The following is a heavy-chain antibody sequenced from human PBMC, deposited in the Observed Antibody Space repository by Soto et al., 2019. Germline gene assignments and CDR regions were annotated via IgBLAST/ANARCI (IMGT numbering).Heavy chain of an antibody. J-gene: IGHJ4*02. CDR2: IYYSGST. CDR1: GGSISSGSYY. Sequence: QVQLQESGPGLVKPSQTLSLTCTVSGGSISSGSYYWSWIRQHPGKGLEWIGYIYYSGSTYYNPSLKSRVTISVDTSKNQFSLKLSSVTAGDTAVYYCARIRLSILVFDYWGQGTLVTVSS. D-gene: IGHD2-21*01. V-gene: IGHV4-31*03. CDR3: ARIRLSILVFDY.